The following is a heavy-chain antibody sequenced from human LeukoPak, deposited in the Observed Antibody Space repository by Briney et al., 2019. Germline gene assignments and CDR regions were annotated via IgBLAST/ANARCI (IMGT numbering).Heavy chain of an antibody. CDR3: AKWEYNFWSGYFF. Sequence: PGGSLRLSCAASGFTFSSYAMTWVRQAPGKGLEWVSSINDSGGSTYYADSVKGRFTISRDNSKNTLYLQMNSLRAEDTAVYYCAKWEYNFWSGYFFWGQGTLVTVSS. CDR1: GFTFSSYA. CDR2: INDSGGST. J-gene: IGHJ4*02. V-gene: IGHV3-23*01. D-gene: IGHD3-3*01.